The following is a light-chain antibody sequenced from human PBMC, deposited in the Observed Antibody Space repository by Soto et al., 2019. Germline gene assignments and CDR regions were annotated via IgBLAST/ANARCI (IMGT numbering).Light chain of an antibody. V-gene: IGKV3-15*01. CDR3: QQYNNWWT. CDR1: QSVSTN. J-gene: IGKJ1*01. CDR2: DVS. Sequence: EIVMTQSPSTLCGCRGEGATVSFRASQSVSTNLAGYQQRPGQDPRLLMYDVSTGATGIPARFSGRRYGTEFTLTISSLQSEDFAVYSCQQYNNWWTLGQGPKVDIK.